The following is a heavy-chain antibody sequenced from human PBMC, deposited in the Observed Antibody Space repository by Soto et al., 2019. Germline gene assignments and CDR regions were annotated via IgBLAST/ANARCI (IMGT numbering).Heavy chain of an antibody. D-gene: IGHD6-6*01. CDR3: AREFSNSPEAFDS. CDR2: IYYTGST. J-gene: IGHJ4*02. CDR1: GGSVNSDNFY. Sequence: SETLSLTCTVSGGSVNSDNFYWSRIRQPPGRGLEWIGYIYYTGSTNYNPSLKSRVTISIDTSRNQFSLKLSSVTAADTAVYYCAREFSNSPEAFDSWGQGSLVTVSS. V-gene: IGHV4-61*01.